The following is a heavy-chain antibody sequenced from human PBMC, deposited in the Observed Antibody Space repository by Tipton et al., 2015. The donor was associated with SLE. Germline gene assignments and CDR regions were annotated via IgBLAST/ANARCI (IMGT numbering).Heavy chain of an antibody. CDR1: GFTFSSYA. D-gene: IGHD5-18*01. V-gene: IGHV3-23*01. CDR3: AKDTAMVTHYYYGMDV. J-gene: IGHJ6*02. CDR2: ISGSGGST. Sequence: SLRLSCAASGFTFSSYAMSWVRQAPGKGLEWVSAISGSGGSTYYADSVKGRFTISRDNSKNTLYLQMNSLRAEDTAVYYCAKDTAMVTHYYYGMDVWGQGTTVTVSS.